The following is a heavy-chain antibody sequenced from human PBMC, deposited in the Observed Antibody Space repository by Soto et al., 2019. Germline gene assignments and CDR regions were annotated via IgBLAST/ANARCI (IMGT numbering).Heavy chain of an antibody. CDR2: ISSSSSTI. CDR1: GFTFSSYS. V-gene: IGHV3-48*02. CDR3: ATMNSITIFGVVIKDYYGMDV. J-gene: IGHJ6*02. D-gene: IGHD3-3*01. Sequence: LRLSCAGSGFTFSSYSMNWVRQAPGKGLEWVSYISSSSSTIYYADSVKGRFTISRDNAKNSLYLQMNSLRDEDTAVYYCATMNSITIFGVVIKDYYGMDVWGQGTTVTVSS.